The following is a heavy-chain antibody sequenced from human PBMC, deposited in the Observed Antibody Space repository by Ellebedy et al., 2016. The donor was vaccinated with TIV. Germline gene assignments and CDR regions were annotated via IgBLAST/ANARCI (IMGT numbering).Heavy chain of an antibody. D-gene: IGHD3-3*01. Sequence: ASVKVSCXASGHIFTSYGLHWVRQAPGQSLEWLGWINTGNSNRKYSQKFQGRVTITTDTSASTASMELSSLMSDDTAVYYCATREWQDPMDVWGQGTTVIVSS. CDR1: GHIFTSYG. J-gene: IGHJ6*02. CDR2: INTGNSNR. V-gene: IGHV1-3*04. CDR3: ATREWQDPMDV.